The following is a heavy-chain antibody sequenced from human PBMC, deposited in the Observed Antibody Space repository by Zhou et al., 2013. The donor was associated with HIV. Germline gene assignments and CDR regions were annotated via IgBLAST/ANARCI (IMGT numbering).Heavy chain of an antibody. CDR1: GGSFSSYG. J-gene: IGHJ3*02. V-gene: IGHV1-69*14. CDR3: AMDRVLQQRLENTLAI. D-gene: IGHD1-1*01. Sequence: QVQLVQSGAEMKKPGSSVKVSCKASGGSFSSYGISWVRQAPGQGLEWMGEIIPVFAASNYAQNFKGRVTMTGDTSTDTAYIEATGLTSDDTAVYYCAMDRVLQQRLENTLAIWGQGTLVSVSS. CDR2: IIPVFAAS.